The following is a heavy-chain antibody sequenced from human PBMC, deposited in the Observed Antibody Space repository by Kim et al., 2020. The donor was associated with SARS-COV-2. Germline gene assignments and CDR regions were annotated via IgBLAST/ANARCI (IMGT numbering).Heavy chain of an antibody. D-gene: IGHD3-22*01. V-gene: IGHV3-23*01. CDR3: AKVPHRGYYDSSGYYFGDFQH. Sequence: GGSLRLSCAASGFTFSSYAMSWVRQAPGKGLEWVSAISGSGGSTYYADSVKGRFTISRDNSKNTLYLQMNSLRAEDTAVYYCAKVPHRGYYDSSGYYFGDFQHWGQGTLVTVSS. J-gene: IGHJ1*01. CDR2: ISGSGGST. CDR1: GFTFSSYA.